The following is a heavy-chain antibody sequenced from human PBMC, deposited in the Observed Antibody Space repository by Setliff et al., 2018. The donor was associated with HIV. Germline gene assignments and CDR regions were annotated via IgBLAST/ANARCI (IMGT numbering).Heavy chain of an antibody. CDR3: ARGVYCSGGSCSWRDLRTYGMDV. Sequence: ASVKVSCKASGGTFSSYAISWVRQAPGQGLEWMGGIIPIFGTANYAQKFQGRVTITTDESTSTAYMELSSLRSEDTAVYYCARGVYCSGGSCSWRDLRTYGMDVWGQGTTVTVSS. V-gene: IGHV1-69*05. J-gene: IGHJ6*02. D-gene: IGHD2-15*01. CDR1: GGTFSSYA. CDR2: IIPIFGTA.